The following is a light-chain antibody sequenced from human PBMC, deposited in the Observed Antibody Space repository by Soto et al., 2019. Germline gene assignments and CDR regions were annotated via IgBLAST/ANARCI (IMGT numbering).Light chain of an antibody. V-gene: IGKV3-11*01. CDR1: QSVSSY. J-gene: IGKJ5*01. CDR2: DAS. Sequence: EIVLTQSPATLPLSPGERATLSCRASQSVSSYLAWYQQKPGQAPRLLIYDASNRATGIPARFSGSGSGTDFTLTISSLEPEDFAVYYCQQRSNWPPITSGQGTRLEIK. CDR3: QQRSNWPPIT.